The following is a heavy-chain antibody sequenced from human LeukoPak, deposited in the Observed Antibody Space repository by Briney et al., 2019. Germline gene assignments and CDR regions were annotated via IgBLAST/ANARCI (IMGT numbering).Heavy chain of an antibody. CDR2: INPSGGST. CDR3: ARDGRKTYYYDSSGYPGGY. Sequence: ASVKVSCKASGYTFTSYYMHWVRQAPGQGLEWMGIINPSGGSTSYAQKFQSRVTMTRDTSTSTVYMELSSLRSEDTAVYYCARDGRKTYYYDSSGYPGGYWGQGTLVTVSS. CDR1: GYTFTSYY. J-gene: IGHJ4*02. D-gene: IGHD3-22*01. V-gene: IGHV1-46*01.